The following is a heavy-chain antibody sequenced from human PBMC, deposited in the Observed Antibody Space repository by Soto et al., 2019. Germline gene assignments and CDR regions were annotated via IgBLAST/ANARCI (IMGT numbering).Heavy chain of an antibody. CDR3: AIEGLGLRRDFYY. CDR2: IIPIFGTA. D-gene: IGHD4-17*01. CDR1: GGTFSSYA. V-gene: IGHV1-69*13. Sequence: GASVQVSCKASGGTFSSYAITWVRQAPGQGLEWMGGIIPIFGTANYAQKFQGRVTITADESTSTAYMELSSLRAEDTGVYYCAIEGLGLRRDFYYGGEGSRVT. J-gene: IGHJ4*02.